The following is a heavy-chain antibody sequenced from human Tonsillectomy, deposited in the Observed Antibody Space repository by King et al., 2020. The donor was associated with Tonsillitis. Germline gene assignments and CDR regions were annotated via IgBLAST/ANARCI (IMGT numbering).Heavy chain of an antibody. V-gene: IGHV3-23*04. D-gene: IGHD3-16*02. CDR3: AKDKPTFGGVIGCFDY. CDR1: GFTFSSYA. CDR2: ISGSGGSS. Sequence: VQLVESGGGLVQPGGSLRLSCAASGFTFSSYAMSCVRPAPGKGLEWFSAISGSGGSSYYADSVKGRFTISRANSKNTLCLQMNSLTAEDTAVYYCAKDKPTFGGVIGCFDYWGQGTLVTVSS. J-gene: IGHJ4*02.